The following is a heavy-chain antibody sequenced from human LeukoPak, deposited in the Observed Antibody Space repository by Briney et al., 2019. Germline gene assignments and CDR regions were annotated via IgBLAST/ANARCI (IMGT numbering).Heavy chain of an antibody. CDR2: IHISGST. J-gene: IGHJ6*03. CDR1: GGSISSGSYC. D-gene: IGHD3-10*01. V-gene: IGHV4-61*09. CDR3: ARVPSYYYGSGSYFNYYYYMDV. Sequence: SQTLSLTCTVSGGSISSGSYCWSWIRQPAGKGLEWIGHIHISGSTNYNSSLKSRGTISVDTSKNQFSLKLSSVTAADTAVYYCARVPSYYYGSGSYFNYYYYMDVWGKGTTVTVSS.